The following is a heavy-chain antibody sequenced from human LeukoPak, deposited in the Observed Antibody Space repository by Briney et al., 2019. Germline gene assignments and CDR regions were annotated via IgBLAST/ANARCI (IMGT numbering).Heavy chain of an antibody. J-gene: IGHJ6*03. Sequence: GGSLRLSCAASGFTVITNDMTWVRQAPGKGLEWVSVLYSDGNTKYADSVQGRFTISRDNSKNTLYLEMNSLSPDDTAVYYCARGVFSGVWLYYYYMDVWGKGTTVTVSS. CDR3: ARGVFSGVWLYYYYMDV. D-gene: IGHD2-8*02. CDR2: LYSDGNT. CDR1: GFTVITND. V-gene: IGHV3-53*01.